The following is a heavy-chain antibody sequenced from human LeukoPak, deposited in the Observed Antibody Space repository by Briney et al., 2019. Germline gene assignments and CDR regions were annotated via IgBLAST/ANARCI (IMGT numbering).Heavy chain of an antibody. CDR1: GFTFSNYA. J-gene: IGHJ5*02. V-gene: IGHV3-23*01. Sequence: GGSLRLSCAASGFTFSNYAMSWVRQALGKGLEWVSTLSASGGSPYYADSVKGRFTIPRDNSKNTLYLQMNSLRAEDTAVYYCAKGQYSSGYNWFDPWGQGTLVTVSS. CDR3: AKGQYSSGYNWFDP. D-gene: IGHD6-19*01. CDR2: LSASGGSP.